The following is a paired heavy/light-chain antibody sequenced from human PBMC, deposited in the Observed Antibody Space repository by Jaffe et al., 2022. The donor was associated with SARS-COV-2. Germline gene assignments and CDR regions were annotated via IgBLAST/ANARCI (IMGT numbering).Light chain of an antibody. J-gene: IGKJ2*01. CDR2: GAS. Sequence: EIVMTQSPATLSVSPGERATLSCRASQSVSSNLAWYQQKPGQAPRLLIYGASTRATGIPARFSGSGSGTEFTLTISSLQSEDFAVYYCQQYNNWPPVYTFGQGTKLEIK. CDR3: QQYNNWPPVYT. V-gene: IGKV3-15*01. CDR1: QSVSSN.
Heavy chain of an antibody. D-gene: IGHD2-15*01. CDR3: ARGYCSGGSCYSGYGADFDY. J-gene: IGHJ4*02. CDR1: GFSLSNARMG. V-gene: IGHV2-26*01. Sequence: QVTLKESGPVLVKPTETLTLTCTVSGFSLSNARMGVSWIRQPPGKALEWLAHIFSNDEKSYSTSLKSRLTISKDTSKSQVVLTMTNMDPVDTATYYCARGYCSGGSCYSGYGADFDYWGQGTLVTVSS. CDR2: IFSNDEK.